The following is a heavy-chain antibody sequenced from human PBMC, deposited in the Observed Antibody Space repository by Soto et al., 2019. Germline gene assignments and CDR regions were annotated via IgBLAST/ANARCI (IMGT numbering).Heavy chain of an antibody. CDR2: TYSGGST. V-gene: IGHV3-53*01. CDR3: ARGPHYSNLDY. Sequence: EVQLVESGGGLIQPGGSLRLSCAASGFTVSRNYMSWVRQAPGKGLEWVSVTYSGGSTYYADSVKGRFTISRDNSKNTLCLQMNSLRAEDTPVYHCARGPHYSNLDYWGQGTLVTVSS. CDR1: GFTVSRNY. D-gene: IGHD4-4*01. J-gene: IGHJ4*02.